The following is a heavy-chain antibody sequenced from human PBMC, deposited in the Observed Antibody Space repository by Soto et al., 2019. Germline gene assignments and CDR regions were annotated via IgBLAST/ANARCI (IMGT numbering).Heavy chain of an antibody. V-gene: IGHV1-69*01. CDR1: GGTLNTDG. D-gene: IGHD3-16*01. CDR3: ALGDSSDTGDGF. Sequence: QVQLVQSGAEVKKPGSSVKVSCKASGGTLNTDGISWVRQAPGQGLEWMGGIMPIVGTADYAQKFQGRVTITVDESSRTTYMEVSSLRCEDTAVYYCALGDSSDTGDGFWGQGTLVTVSS. J-gene: IGHJ4*02. CDR2: IMPIVGTA.